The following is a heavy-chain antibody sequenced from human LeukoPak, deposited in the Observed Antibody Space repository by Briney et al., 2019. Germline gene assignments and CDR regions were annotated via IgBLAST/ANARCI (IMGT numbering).Heavy chain of an antibody. CDR3: VRDDGGLEIRSDHAFEV. CDR1: GFTFSNFW. Sequence: GGSLRLSCAASGFTFSNFWMNWVRQAPGRGLEWVANTKQDGSETHYVDSVKGRFIISRDNAKKSLNLQMNSLRGEDTAVYYCVRDDGGLEIRSDHAFEVWGQGTTVTVSS. J-gene: IGHJ3*01. D-gene: IGHD1-7*01. V-gene: IGHV3-7*01. CDR2: TKQDGSET.